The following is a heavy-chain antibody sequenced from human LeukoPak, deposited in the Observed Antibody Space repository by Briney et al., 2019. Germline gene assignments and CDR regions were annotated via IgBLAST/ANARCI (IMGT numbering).Heavy chain of an antibody. D-gene: IGHD3-16*01. Sequence: PSETLSLTCTVSGGSINNYYWSWIRQPPGKGLEWIGFIYSSGTTSYNPSLKSRVTISVDTSKNQFSLKLASVTAADAAVYYCARDRGTFGTSSIWYFDVWGRGTPITVSS. J-gene: IGHJ2*01. CDR3: ARDRGTFGTSSIWYFDV. V-gene: IGHV4-59*01. CDR1: GGSINNYY. CDR2: IYSSGTT.